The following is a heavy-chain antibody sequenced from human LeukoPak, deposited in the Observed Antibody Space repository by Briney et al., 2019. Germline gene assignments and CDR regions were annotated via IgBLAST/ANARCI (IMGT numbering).Heavy chain of an antibody. CDR1: GFTFSSYS. J-gene: IGHJ5*02. D-gene: IGHD6-13*01. CDR2: ISSSSSYI. V-gene: IGHV3-21*01. CDR3: ARDRAAAGTGWFDP. Sequence: GGSLRLSCAASGFTFSSYSMNWVRQAPGKGLEWVSSISSSSSYIYYADSVKGRFTISRDNAKNSLYLQMNSLRAEDTAVYYCARDRAAAGTGWFDPWGQGTLVTVSP.